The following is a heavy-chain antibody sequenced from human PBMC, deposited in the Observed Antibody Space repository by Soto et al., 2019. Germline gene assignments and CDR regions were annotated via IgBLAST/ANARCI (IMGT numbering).Heavy chain of an antibody. D-gene: IGHD5-12*01. CDR3: ALGGEGYNFGDVY. CDR1: GGGNLRDYR. Sequence: QVKLVQSGAEVKGPGSSVKVSCKASGGGNLRDYRTNRVRRAPGQVLEWMSGIIPKLGPANYAQNFHGRVTITADESTNTVYMALRSLRSADTAVYYCALGGEGYNFGDVYWGQGTPGTAS. CDR2: IIPKLGPA. J-gene: IGHJ4*02. V-gene: IGHV1-69*01.